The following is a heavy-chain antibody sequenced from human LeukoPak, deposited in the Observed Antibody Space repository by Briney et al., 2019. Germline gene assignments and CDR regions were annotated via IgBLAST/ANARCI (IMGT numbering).Heavy chain of an antibody. CDR3: ARTTELDFWSGSKFDP. J-gene: IGHJ5*02. D-gene: IGHD3-3*01. CDR1: GGTFSSYA. CDR2: IIPIFGTA. V-gene: IGHV1-69*13. Sequence: SVKVSCKASGGTFSSYAISWVRQAPGQGLEWMGGIIPIFGTANYAQKFQGRVTITADEFTSTAYMELSSLRSEDTAVYYCARTTELDFWSGSKFDPWGQGTLVTVSS.